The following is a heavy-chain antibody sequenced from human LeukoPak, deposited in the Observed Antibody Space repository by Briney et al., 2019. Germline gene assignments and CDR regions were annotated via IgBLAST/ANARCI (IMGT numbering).Heavy chain of an antibody. CDR2: ITNDGSST. D-gene: IGHD3-22*01. CDR1: GFIFDDYA. J-gene: IGHJ4*02. Sequence: PGGSLRLSCAASGFIFDDYAMHWVRQAPGKGLEWVSGITNDGSSTTYADSVKGRFTISRDNAKNTVYLQMNSLRVEDTAVYYCARVYETNGYLYWGQGSLVTVSS. CDR3: ARVYETNGYLY. V-gene: IGHV3-74*01.